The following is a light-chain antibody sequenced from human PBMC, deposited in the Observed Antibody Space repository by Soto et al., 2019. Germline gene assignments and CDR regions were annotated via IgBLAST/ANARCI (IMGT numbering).Light chain of an antibody. CDR2: GAS. Sequence: EIVLTQSPVTLSSSPGERVTXSCSASQSVTSNYLAWYQQKPGQSPRLLIFGASIRDTGLPDRFSGGGSGRDFTLTISRLEPEDSAVYYCHQYGISPGTFGQGTKVDIK. J-gene: IGKJ1*01. V-gene: IGKV3-20*01. CDR1: QSVTSNY. CDR3: HQYGISPGT.